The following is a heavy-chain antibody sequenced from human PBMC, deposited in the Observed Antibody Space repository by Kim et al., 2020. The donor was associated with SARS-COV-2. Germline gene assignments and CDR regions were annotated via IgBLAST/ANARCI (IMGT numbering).Heavy chain of an antibody. Sequence: AHSGKSPFTISGDHSKNALYLPMHSLRAEDTAVYYCARPRGGSYADAFDLWGQGTMVTVSS. V-gene: IGHV3-30*01. J-gene: IGHJ3*01. D-gene: IGHD1-26*01. CDR3: ARPRGGSYADAFDL.